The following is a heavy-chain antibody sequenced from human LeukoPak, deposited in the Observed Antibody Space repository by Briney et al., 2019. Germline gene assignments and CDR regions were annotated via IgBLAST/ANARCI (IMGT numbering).Heavy chain of an antibody. Sequence: GGSLRLSCAASGLTVSSIYMSWVRQAPGKGLEWVSVIYTGGSTYYADSVKGRFTISRDNSKSTLYLQMNSLRAEDTAVYYCASPGGGDYYNSWGQGTLVTVPS. V-gene: IGHV3-53*01. J-gene: IGHJ4*02. CDR2: IYTGGST. CDR1: GLTVSSIY. CDR3: ASPGGGDYYNS. D-gene: IGHD3-10*01.